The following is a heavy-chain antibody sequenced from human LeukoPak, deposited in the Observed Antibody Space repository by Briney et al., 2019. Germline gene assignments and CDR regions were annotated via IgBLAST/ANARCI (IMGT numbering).Heavy chain of an antibody. CDR2: ISSSSSTI. D-gene: IGHD3-16*02. Sequence: GGSLRLSCAASGFTFSSYSMNWVRQAPGKGLEWVSYISSSSSTIYYADSVKGRFTISRDNAKNSLYLQMNSLRAEDTAVYYCAREWSSYDYVWGSYRSDFDYRGQGTLVTVSS. CDR3: AREWSSYDYVWGSYRSDFDY. CDR1: GFTFSSYS. V-gene: IGHV3-48*01. J-gene: IGHJ4*02.